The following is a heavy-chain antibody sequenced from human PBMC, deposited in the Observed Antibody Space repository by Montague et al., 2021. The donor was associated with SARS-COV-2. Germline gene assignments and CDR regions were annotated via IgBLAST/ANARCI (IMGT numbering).Heavy chain of an antibody. CDR2: IYSNEDT. CDR1: GGSISSYY. J-gene: IGHJ5*02. V-gene: IGHV4-4*07. CDR3: TRVVVVVPASPAPTLFDP. Sequence: SETLSLTCSVSGGSISSYYWSWIRQPAGKALEWIGRIYSNEDTTYDPSLKSRVTMSVDTSKNQFSLKMTSVSAADTAVYYCTRVVVVVPASPAPTLFDPWGQGILVTVSS. D-gene: IGHD2-15*01.